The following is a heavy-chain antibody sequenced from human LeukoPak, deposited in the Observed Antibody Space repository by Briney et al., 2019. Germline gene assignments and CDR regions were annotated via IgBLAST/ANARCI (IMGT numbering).Heavy chain of an antibody. V-gene: IGHV1-69*05. CDR2: IIPIFGTA. J-gene: IGHJ4*02. D-gene: IGHD6-13*01. Sequence: SVKVSCKASGGTFISYAISWVRQAPGQGLEWMGRIIPIFGTANYAQKFQGRVTITTDESTSTAYMELSSPRSEDTAVYYCARAIAAAGYFDYWGQGTLATVSS. CDR1: GGTFISYA. CDR3: ARAIAAAGYFDY.